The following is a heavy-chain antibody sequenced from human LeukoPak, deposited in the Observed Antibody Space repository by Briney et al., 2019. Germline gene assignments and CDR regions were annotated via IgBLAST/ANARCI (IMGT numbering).Heavy chain of an antibody. V-gene: IGHV3-48*01. CDR1: DSMSRRFK. D-gene: IGHD3-10*01. J-gene: IGHJ4*02. Sequence: GGSLRLSCAASDSMSRRFKMNWVRQAPGKGLEWVSYISDDSSTIHYADSVKGRFTISRDNAENSLYLQMNSLRAEDTAVYYCTRFRGSGSSTLYSFDYWGQGSLVTVAP. CDR3: TRFRGSGSSTLYSFDY. CDR2: ISDDSSTI.